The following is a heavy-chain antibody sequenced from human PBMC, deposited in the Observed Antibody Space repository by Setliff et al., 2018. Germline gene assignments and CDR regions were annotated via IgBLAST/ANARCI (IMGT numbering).Heavy chain of an antibody. CDR3: ARSPSAHTPLQDVFDI. J-gene: IGHJ3*02. D-gene: IGHD1-1*01. V-gene: IGHV4-38-2*01. CDR2: IYHSGTT. CDR1: GYSISSDYY. Sequence: SETLSLTCAVSGYSISSDYYWAWIRQPPGKGLEWIATIYHSGTTFHNPSLKSRVTILVDTSKNQFSLKLNSVTAADTAVYYCARSPSAHTPLQDVFDIWGQGTLVTVSS.